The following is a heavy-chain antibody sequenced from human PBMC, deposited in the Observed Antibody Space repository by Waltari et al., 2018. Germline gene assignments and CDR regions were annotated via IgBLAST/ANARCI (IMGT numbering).Heavy chain of an antibody. D-gene: IGHD3-10*01. J-gene: IGHJ4*02. CDR2: IIPFFNTT. V-gene: IGHV1-69*12. CDR3: ARDHYYGSGSYYDY. Sequence: QVQLVQSGAEVKKPGSSVKVSCETSGGAFTNYAITWVRQAPGQGLEWMGGIIPFFNTTNSAPKFQDRLTITADASTNTAYMELSSLRSDDTAVYYCARDHYYGSGSYYDYWGRGTLVTVSS. CDR1: GGAFTNYA.